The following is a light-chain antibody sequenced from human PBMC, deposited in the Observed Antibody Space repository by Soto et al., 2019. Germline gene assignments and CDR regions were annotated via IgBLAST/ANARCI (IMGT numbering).Light chain of an antibody. J-gene: IGKJ5*01. V-gene: IGKV3-20*01. CDR3: QQYGSMPIT. CDR1: QSVSSSY. CDR2: GAS. Sequence: EIVLTQSPGTLSLSPGERATLSCRASQSVSSSYLAWYQQKPGQAPRLLIYGASSRATGIPDRFSGSGSGTDFTLNISRLEPEDCAVYYCQQYGSMPITFGQGTRLEIK.